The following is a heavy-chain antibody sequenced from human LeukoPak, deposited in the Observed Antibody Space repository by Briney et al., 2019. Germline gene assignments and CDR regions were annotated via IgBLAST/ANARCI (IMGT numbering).Heavy chain of an antibody. J-gene: IGHJ4*02. D-gene: IGHD3-10*01. V-gene: IGHV4-30-2*01. CDR2: IYRSGST. CDR3: ARQAYRLIRGVYSPVYYFDY. CDR1: GGSISSSSYS. Sequence: PSQTLSLTCAVSGGSISSSSYSWSWIRQPPGQGLEWIGYIYRSGSTYYKSSLRSRVTISVDRSKNQFSLKLNSVTAADTAVYYCARQAYRLIRGVYSPVYYFDYWGQGTLVTVSS.